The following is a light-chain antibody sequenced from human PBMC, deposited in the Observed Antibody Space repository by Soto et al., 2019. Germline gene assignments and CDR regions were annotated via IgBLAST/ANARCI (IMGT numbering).Light chain of an antibody. CDR3: QQYYSTPRA. CDR2: WAS. CDR1: QSVLYSSNNKNY. Sequence: DIVMPQSPDSLAVSLGERSTIHCKSSQSVLYSSNNKNYLAWYQQKPGQPPKLLIYWASTRESGVPDRFSGSGSGTDFTLTISSLQAEDVAVYYCQQYYSTPRAFGQGTRLEIK. J-gene: IGKJ5*01. V-gene: IGKV4-1*01.